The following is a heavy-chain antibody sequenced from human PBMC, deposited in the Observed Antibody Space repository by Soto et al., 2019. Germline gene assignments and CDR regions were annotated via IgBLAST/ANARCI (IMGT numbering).Heavy chain of an antibody. CDR3: VKGRPVPAATPLNWFDP. V-gene: IGHV3-64D*08. D-gene: IGHD2-2*01. CDR1: GFTFSSYA. Sequence: GGSLRLSCSASGFTFSSYAMHWVRQAPGKGLEYVSAISSNGGSTYYADSVKGRFTISRDNSKNTLYLQMSSLRAEDTAVYYCVKGRPVPAATPLNWFDPWGQGTLVTVSS. CDR2: ISSNGGST. J-gene: IGHJ5*02.